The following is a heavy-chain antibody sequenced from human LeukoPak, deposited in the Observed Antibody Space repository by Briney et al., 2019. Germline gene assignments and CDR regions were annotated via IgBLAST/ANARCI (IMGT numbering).Heavy chain of an antibody. Sequence: GGSLRLSCAASGFTSSSYEMNWVRQAPGKGLEWVSYISSSGSTIYYADSVKGRFTISRDNAKNSLYLQMNSLRAEDTAVYYCARTESYDILTGYPLDYWGQGTLVTVSS. J-gene: IGHJ4*02. CDR1: GFTSSSYE. D-gene: IGHD3-9*01. V-gene: IGHV3-48*03. CDR3: ARTESYDILTGYPLDY. CDR2: ISSSGSTI.